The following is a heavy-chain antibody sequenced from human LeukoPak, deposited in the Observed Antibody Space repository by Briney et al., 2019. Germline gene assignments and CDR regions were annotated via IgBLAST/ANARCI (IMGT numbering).Heavy chain of an antibody. CDR3: AKVDPDYVYYYYGMDV. J-gene: IGHJ6*02. CDR2: ISGSGGST. CDR1: GFTFSSYT. D-gene: IGHD3-10*02. Sequence: TGGSLRLSCAASGFTFSSYTMHWVRQAPGKGLEWVSAISGSGGSTYYADSVKGRFTISRDNSKNTLYLQMNSLRAEDTAVYYCAKVDPDYVYYYYGMDVWGQGTTVTVSS. V-gene: IGHV3-23*01.